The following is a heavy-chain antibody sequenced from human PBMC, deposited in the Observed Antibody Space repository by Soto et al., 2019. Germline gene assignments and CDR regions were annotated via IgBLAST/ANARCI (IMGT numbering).Heavy chain of an antibody. CDR1: GGTFSSYA. D-gene: IGHD3-10*01. Sequence: QVQLVQSGAEVKKPGSSVKVSCKASGGTFSSYAISWVRQAPGQGLEWMGGIIPIFGTANYAQKFQGRVTITADESTGTAYMELSRLRSEDTAVYYCARDRRGGPSYYYYGMDVWGQGTTVTVSS. V-gene: IGHV1-69*01. CDR3: ARDRRGGPSYYYYGMDV. CDR2: IIPIFGTA. J-gene: IGHJ6*02.